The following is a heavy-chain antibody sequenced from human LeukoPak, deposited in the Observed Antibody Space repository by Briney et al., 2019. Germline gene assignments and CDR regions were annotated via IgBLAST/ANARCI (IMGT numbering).Heavy chain of an antibody. J-gene: IGHJ5*02. CDR1: GFTFSSYS. V-gene: IGHV3-21*04. CDR3: AKLTKRRWFGEANWFDP. D-gene: IGHD3-10*01. CDR2: ISSSSSYI. Sequence: PGGSLRLSCAASGFTFSSYSMNWVRQAPGKGLEWVSSISSSSSYIYYADSVKGRFTISRDNAKNSLYLQMNSLRAEDTAVYYCAKLTKRRWFGEANWFDPWGQGTLVTVSS.